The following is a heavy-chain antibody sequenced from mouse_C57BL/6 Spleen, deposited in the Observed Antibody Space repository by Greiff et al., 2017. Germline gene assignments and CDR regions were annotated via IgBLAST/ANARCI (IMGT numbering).Heavy chain of an antibody. J-gene: IGHJ1*03. CDR1: GYTFTSYW. D-gene: IGHD2-4*01. Sequence: QVQLQQPGAGLVKPGASVKMSCTASGYTFTSYWITWVKQSPGQGLEWIGDIYPGSGSTNDNEKFKSKVTLAVDTSTSTAYMQLSSLTSEDSAVYYCARHYDYDGWYFDVWGTGTTVTVSS. CDR2: IYPGSGST. V-gene: IGHV1-55*01. CDR3: ARHYDYDGWYFDV.